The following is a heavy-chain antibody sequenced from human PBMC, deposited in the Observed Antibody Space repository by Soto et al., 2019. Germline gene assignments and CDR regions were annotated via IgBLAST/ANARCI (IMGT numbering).Heavy chain of an antibody. V-gene: IGHV1-18*01. CDR1: GYTFTSYG. J-gene: IGHJ4*02. CDR2: ISAYNGNT. D-gene: IGHD2-15*01. Sequence: GASVKVSCKASGYTFTSYGISWVRQAPGQGLEWMGWISAYNGNTNYAQKLQGRVTMTTDTSTSTAYMELRSLRSDDTAVYYCARASKIVVVVAAADYWGQGTLVTVSS. CDR3: ARASKIVVVVAAADY.